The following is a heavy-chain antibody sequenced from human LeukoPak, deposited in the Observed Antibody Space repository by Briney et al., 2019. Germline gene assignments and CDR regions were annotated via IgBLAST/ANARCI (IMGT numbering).Heavy chain of an antibody. V-gene: IGHV1-2*02. Sequence: ASVKVSCKASGYTFTGYYMHWVRQAPGQGLEWMGWINPNSGGTNYAQKFQGRVTMTRDTSISTAYMELSRLRSDDTAVYYCARASRYGGYYFDYWGQGTLVTVSS. CDR1: GYTFTGYY. J-gene: IGHJ4*02. CDR2: INPNSGGT. D-gene: IGHD1-1*01. CDR3: ARASRYGGYYFDY.